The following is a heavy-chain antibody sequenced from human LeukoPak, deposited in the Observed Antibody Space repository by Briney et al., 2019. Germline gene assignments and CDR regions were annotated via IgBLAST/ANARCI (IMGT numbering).Heavy chain of an antibody. CDR2: INHSGST. V-gene: IGHV4-34*01. D-gene: IGHD1-26*01. CDR1: GGSFSGYY. Sequence: SETLSLTCAVYGGSFSGYYWSWIRQPPGKGLEWIGEINHSGSTNYNPSLKSRVTISVDTTKNQFSLQLSSVTAADTALYYCAIVVGATLADAFDSWGQGTMVTVSS. CDR3: AIVVGATLADAFDS. J-gene: IGHJ3*02.